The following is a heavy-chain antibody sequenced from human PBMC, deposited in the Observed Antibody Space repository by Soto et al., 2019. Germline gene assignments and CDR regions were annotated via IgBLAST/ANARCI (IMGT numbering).Heavy chain of an antibody. CDR2: ISAYNGNT. CDR3: ARAEGSITVFPYYYYMDV. D-gene: IGHD3-3*01. CDR1: GYTFTSYG. Sequence: ASVKVSCKASGYTFTSYGISWVRQAPGQGLEWMGWISAYNGNTNYAQKLQGRVTMSTDTSMNTAYMELSSLRSEDTAVYYCARAEGSITVFPYYYYMDVWGEGTTVTVSS. V-gene: IGHV1-18*01. J-gene: IGHJ6*03.